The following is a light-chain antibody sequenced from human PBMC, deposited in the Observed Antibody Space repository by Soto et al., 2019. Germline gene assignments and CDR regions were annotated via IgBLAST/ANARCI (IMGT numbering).Light chain of an antibody. J-gene: IGKJ2*01. CDR1: QSIAYY. V-gene: IGKV1-39*01. CDR2: AAS. Sequence: DIQMTQSPSSLSASVGDRVTITCRASQSIAYYVNWFQQKPGKAPKLLIYAASSLQSGVPSRFSGSGSGTYFTLTISSLPPEDFATYYCQQSSNSPMYTFGQGT. CDR3: QQSSNSPMYT.